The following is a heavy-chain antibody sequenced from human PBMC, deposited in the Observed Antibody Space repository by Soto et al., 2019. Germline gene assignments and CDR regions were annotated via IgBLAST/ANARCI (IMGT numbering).Heavy chain of an antibody. CDR1: GGTFSSYA. Sequence: QVQLVQSGAEVKKPGSSVKVSCKSSGGTFSSYAISWVRQAPGQGLEWMGGIIPIFGTANYAQKFQGRVTITADESTSTAYMELSSLRSEDTALYYCARHLDRSGWYHPTSYYYYGMDVWGQGTTVTVSS. D-gene: IGHD6-19*01. V-gene: IGHV1-69*12. CDR2: IIPIFGTA. CDR3: ARHLDRSGWYHPTSYYYYGMDV. J-gene: IGHJ6*02.